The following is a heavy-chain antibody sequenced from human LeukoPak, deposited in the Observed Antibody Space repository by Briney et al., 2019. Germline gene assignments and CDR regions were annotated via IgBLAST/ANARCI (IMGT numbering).Heavy chain of an antibody. Sequence: PSDTLSLTCTVSGGSISRYYWSWMRQPPGQGLEWMGNIFYSGSTNYNPSLKSRVTISGDTSKNQFSLRLSSVTAADTAVYYCARPYNNGWCGAFDIWGQGTMVTVSS. CDR2: IFYSGST. CDR1: GGSISRYY. CDR3: ARPYNNGWCGAFDI. V-gene: IGHV4-59*08. J-gene: IGHJ3*02. D-gene: IGHD6-19*01.